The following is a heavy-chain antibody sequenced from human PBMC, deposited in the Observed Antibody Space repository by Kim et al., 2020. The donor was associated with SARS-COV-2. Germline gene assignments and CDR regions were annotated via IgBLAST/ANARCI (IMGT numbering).Heavy chain of an antibody. V-gene: IGHV3-33*01. CDR2: IWYDGSNK. Sequence: GGSLRLSCAASGFTFSSYGMHWVRQAPGKGLEWVAVIWYDGSNKYYADSVNGRFTISRDNSKNTLYLQMNSLRAEDTAVYYCARGAWLGMDYFDYWGQGTLVTVSS. J-gene: IGHJ4*02. D-gene: IGHD6-19*01. CDR3: ARGAWLGMDYFDY. CDR1: GFTFSSYG.